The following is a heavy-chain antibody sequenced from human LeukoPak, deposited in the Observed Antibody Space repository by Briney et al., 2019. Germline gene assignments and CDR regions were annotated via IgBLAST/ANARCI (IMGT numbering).Heavy chain of an antibody. J-gene: IGHJ5*02. CDR3: ARAAGEGGFDP. V-gene: IGHV3-23*01. CDR1: GFTFSSYA. D-gene: IGHD3-10*01. CDR2: ISGSGGST. Sequence: GGSLRLSCAASGFTFSSYAMNWVRQAPGKGLEWVSAISGSGGSTYYADSVKGRFTISRDNAKNSLYLQMNSLRAEDTAVYYCARAAGEGGFDPWGQGTLVTVSS.